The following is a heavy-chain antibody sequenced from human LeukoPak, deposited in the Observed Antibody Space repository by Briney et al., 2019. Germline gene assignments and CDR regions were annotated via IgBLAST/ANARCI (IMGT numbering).Heavy chain of an antibody. CDR2: ISSSSSYI. D-gene: IGHD5-18*01. CDR3: ARDRDVDTAMAREVQH. CDR1: GFTFSRYT. V-gene: IGHV3-21*01. J-gene: IGHJ1*01. Sequence: GGSLRLSCATSGFTFSRYTMNWVRQAPGKGLEWVSSISSSSSYIYYADSVKGRFTISRDNAKNSLYLQMNSLRAEDTAVYYCARDRDVDTAMAREVQHWGQGTLVTVSS.